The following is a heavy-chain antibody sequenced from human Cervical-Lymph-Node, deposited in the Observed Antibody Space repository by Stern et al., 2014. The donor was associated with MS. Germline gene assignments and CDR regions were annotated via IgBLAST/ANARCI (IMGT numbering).Heavy chain of an antibody. J-gene: IGHJ4*02. CDR3: AREGDHDRPGPPDY. CDR1: GASITSGFHY. CDR2: IYSNGNT. Sequence: QVQLVESGPGLVKPSQTLSLTCTVSGASITSGFHYWTWIRQHPGRGLEWIGYIYSNGNTNYNSSLSSRLIMSLDTSKNQFSLKLTSVTAADTAVYYCAREGDHDRPGPPDYWGQGTLVTVSS. V-gene: IGHV4-31*03.